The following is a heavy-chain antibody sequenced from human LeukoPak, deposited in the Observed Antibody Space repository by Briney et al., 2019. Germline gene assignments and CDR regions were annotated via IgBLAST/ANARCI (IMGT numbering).Heavy chain of an antibody. D-gene: IGHD2-2*01. J-gene: IGHJ3*02. CDR2: IYTSGST. CDR3: ARVSTWDVVPAALRVGYAFDI. Sequence: EASETLSLTWTVSGGSISSGSYYWSWIRQPAGKGLEWIGRIYTSGSTNYNPSLKSRVTISVDTSKNQFSLKLSSVTAADTAVYYCARVSTWDVVPAALRVGYAFDIWGQGTMVTVSS. CDR1: GGSISSGSYY. V-gene: IGHV4-61*02.